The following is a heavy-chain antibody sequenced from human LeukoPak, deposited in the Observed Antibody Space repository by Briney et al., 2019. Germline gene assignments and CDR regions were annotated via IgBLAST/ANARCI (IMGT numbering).Heavy chain of an antibody. CDR3: TKRITVAAGYYFDS. CDR1: GFTFSSFA. V-gene: IGHV3-23*01. CDR2: ISGGGGNT. Sequence: GGSLRLSCVGSGFTFSSFAMSWVRQAPGKGLEWVASISGGGGNTYYADSVKGRFTIPRDDSKNMQFLQMNSPRPEDTAVYFCTKRITVAAGYYFDSWGQGTLVTVSS. J-gene: IGHJ4*02. D-gene: IGHD6-19*01.